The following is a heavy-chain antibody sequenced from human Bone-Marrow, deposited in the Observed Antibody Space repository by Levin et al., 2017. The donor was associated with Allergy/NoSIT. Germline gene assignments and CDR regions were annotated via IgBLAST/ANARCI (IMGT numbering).Heavy chain of an antibody. CDR2: MSKDSVTI. J-gene: IGHJ4*02. D-gene: IGHD2-15*01. CDR3: VRDGGLIDY. V-gene: IGHV3-11*01. Sequence: PGESLKISCEVSGFIFSDYYMSWFRQAPGKGLEWVSYMSKDSVTIYYADSVRGRFTISRDNAKNSLYLQMRSLRVEDTAVYYCVRDGGLIDYWGRGTLVTVSS. CDR1: GFIFSDYY.